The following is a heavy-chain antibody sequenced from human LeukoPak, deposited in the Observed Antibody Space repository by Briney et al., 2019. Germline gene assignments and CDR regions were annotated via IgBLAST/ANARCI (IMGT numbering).Heavy chain of an antibody. V-gene: IGHV1-18*01. CDR1: GYTFTSYG. CDR3: ATGYCSSTNCRIDY. D-gene: IGHD2-2*03. J-gene: IGHJ4*02. CDR2: IRVYNGDT. Sequence: ASVKVSCKASGYTFTSYGISWVRQAPGQGLEWMGWIRVYNGDTNYAQKLQGRVTMTTDTSTSTAYMELRSLRSDDTAVYYCATGYCSSTNCRIDYWGQGTQVTVSS.